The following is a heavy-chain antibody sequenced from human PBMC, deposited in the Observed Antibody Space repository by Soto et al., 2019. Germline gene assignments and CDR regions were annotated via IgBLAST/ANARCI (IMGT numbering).Heavy chain of an antibody. CDR3: ARQTGLGATNY. V-gene: IGHV3-74*01. J-gene: IGHJ4*02. D-gene: IGHD1-26*01. Sequence: GASLRLSCAGSGFTFNNFWMHWVRQAPGKGLGWVARINTDGSVTSRADSVQGRFTISRDNAKGTLYLQMNSLRAEDSAMYYWARQTGLGATNYWGRGTLVTVSS. CDR1: GFTFNNFW. CDR2: INTDGSVT.